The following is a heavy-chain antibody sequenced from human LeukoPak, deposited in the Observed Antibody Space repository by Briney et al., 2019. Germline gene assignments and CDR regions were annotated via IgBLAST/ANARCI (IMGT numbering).Heavy chain of an antibody. CDR3: SRLDTSGSHYFDY. V-gene: IGHV4-39*01. CDR2: IYYSGST. Sequence: SETLSPTCTVSGGSISRSSYYWGWIRQPPGQGLEWIGSIYYSGSTYYSPSLKSRVTISVDTSKNQFSLKLSSVTAADTAVYYCSRLDTSGSHYFDYWGQGTLVTVSS. CDR1: GGSISRSSYY. J-gene: IGHJ4*02. D-gene: IGHD3-22*01.